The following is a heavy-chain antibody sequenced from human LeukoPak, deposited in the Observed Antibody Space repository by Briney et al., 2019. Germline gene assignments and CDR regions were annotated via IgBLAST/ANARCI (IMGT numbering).Heavy chain of an antibody. CDR3: ARRSLATTNYFDY. CDR2: IWYDGSNK. Sequence: PGGSLRLSCAASGFTFSGYGMHWVRQAPGKGLEWVATIWYDGSNKNYADSVKGRFTISRDNSKNTLYLQMNSLRAEDTAVYCCARRSLATTNYFDYWGQGTLVTVSS. D-gene: IGHD1-26*01. V-gene: IGHV3-33*01. CDR1: GFTFSGYG. J-gene: IGHJ4*02.